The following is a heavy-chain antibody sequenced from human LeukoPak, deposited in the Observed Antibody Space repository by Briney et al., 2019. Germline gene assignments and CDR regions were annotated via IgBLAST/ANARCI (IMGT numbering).Heavy chain of an antibody. D-gene: IGHD3-10*01. CDR2: IYTSGST. J-gene: IGHJ4*02. Sequence: SETLSLTCTVSGGSISSYYWSWIRQPAGKGLEWIGRIYTSGSTNYNPSLKSRVTMSVDTSKNQFSLKLSSVTAADTAVHYCARTPPAFGGWTHFDYWGQGTLVTVSS. CDR3: ARTPPAFGGWTHFDY. CDR1: GGSISSYY. V-gene: IGHV4-4*07.